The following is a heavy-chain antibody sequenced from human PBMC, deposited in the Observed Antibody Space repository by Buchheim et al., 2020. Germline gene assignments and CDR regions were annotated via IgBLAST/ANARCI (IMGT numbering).Heavy chain of an antibody. J-gene: IGHJ6*02. CDR1: GFTFTSSA. CDR3: AAAPDYDFWSGYYHYYYYGMDV. Sequence: QMQLVQSGPEVKKPGTSVKVSCKASGFTFTSSAMQWVRQARGQRLEWIGWIVVGSGNTNYAQKFQERVTITRDMSTSTAYMELSSLRSEDTAVYYCAAAPDYDFWSGYYHYYYYGMDVRGQGTT. D-gene: IGHD3-3*01. CDR2: IVVGSGNT. V-gene: IGHV1-58*02.